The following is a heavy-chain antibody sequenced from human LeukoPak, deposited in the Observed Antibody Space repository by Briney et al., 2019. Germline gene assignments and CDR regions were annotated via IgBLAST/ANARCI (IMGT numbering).Heavy chain of an antibody. J-gene: IGHJ4*02. V-gene: IGHV1-2*02. D-gene: IGHD4-17*01. CDR2: INSDSGGT. CDR3: ARDTITVTTPYFDY. CDR1: GYTFTGYY. Sequence: ASVKVSCKASGYTFTGYYIDWVRQAPAQGLEWMGWINSDSGGTNYAQKFQGRVTMTRDTSTSTAYMELSSLRPDDTAFYYCARDTITVTTPYFDYWGQGTLVTVPS.